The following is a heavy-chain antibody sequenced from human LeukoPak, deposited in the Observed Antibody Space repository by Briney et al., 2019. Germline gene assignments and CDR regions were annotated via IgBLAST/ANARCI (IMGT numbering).Heavy chain of an antibody. CDR2: IIPIFGTA. V-gene: IGHV1-69*05. D-gene: IGHD4/OR15-4a*01. J-gene: IGHJ5*02. CDR1: GGTFSSYA. CDR3: ARCGATGYNWFDP. Sequence: SVKVSCKASGGTFSSYAISWVRQAPGQGLEWMGRIIPIFGTANYAQKFQGRVTITTDESTSTAYMELSSLRSEDTAVYYCARCGATGYNWFDPWGQGTLVTVSS.